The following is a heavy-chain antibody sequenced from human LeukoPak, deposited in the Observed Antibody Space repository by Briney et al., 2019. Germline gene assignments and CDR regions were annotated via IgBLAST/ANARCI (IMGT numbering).Heavy chain of an antibody. CDR3: AKALPYSSSWDYYYYAMDV. CDR1: GYTFTSYG. CDR2: INPSGGST. Sequence: RASVKVSCKASGYTFTSYGISWVRQAPGQGLEWMGIINPSGGSTSYAQKFQGRVSMTRDTSTSTVYMELSSLTSEDTAVYYCAKALPYSSSWDYYYYAMDVWGQGTTVTVSS. J-gene: IGHJ6*02. V-gene: IGHV1-46*01. D-gene: IGHD6-13*01.